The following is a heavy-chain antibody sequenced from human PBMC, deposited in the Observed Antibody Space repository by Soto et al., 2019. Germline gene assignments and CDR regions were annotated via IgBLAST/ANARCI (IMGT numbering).Heavy chain of an antibody. Sequence: GGSLRLSCAASGFTFSSYSMNWVRQAPGKGLEWVSSISSSSSYIYYADSVKGRFTISRDNAKNSLYLQMNSLRAEDTAVYYCARVRSSSLYFDYWGQGTLVTVSS. D-gene: IGHD6-6*01. V-gene: IGHV3-21*01. CDR1: GFTFSSYS. J-gene: IGHJ4*02. CDR2: ISSSSSYI. CDR3: ARVRSSSLYFDY.